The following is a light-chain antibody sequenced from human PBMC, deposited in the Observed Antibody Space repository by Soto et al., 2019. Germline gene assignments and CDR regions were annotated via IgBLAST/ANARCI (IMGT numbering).Light chain of an antibody. CDR3: QQTYSTPIT. Sequence: DIQMTQSPSSLSASVGDRVTVTCRASQTIRSDLNWYQQRPGKAPNLLIYASSSLLSGVPPRFSGSGSGTDFTLTISSLQPEDFATYYCQQTYSTPITFGQGTRLEIK. CDR1: QTIRSD. V-gene: IGKV1-39*01. CDR2: ASS. J-gene: IGKJ5*01.